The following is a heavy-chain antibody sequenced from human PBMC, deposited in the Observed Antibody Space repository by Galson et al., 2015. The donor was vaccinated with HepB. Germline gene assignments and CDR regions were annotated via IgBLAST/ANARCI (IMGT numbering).Heavy chain of an antibody. CDR2: VYHSGRT. D-gene: IGHD2-15*01. J-gene: IGHJ3*02. Sequence: ETLSLTCAVSGVSFSIYSCIRQPPGKEVEWIGEVYHSGRTNYNPSLKSRVTMSVDESNNQFSLMLTSVTAADTALYFCATTTRSGGSLEAFDIWGQGTMVTVSS. V-gene: IGHV4-34*10. CDR3: ATTTRSGGSLEAFDI. CDR1: GVSFSIYS.